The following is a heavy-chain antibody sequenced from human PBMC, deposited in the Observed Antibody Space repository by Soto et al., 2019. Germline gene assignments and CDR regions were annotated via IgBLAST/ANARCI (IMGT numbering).Heavy chain of an antibody. V-gene: IGHV6-1*01. CDR3: ARLFPYYVSSYSYLDY. D-gene: IGHD3-16*01. Sequence: SQTLSLTCAISGDSVSGNSAAWNWIRQSPSRGLEWLGRTYYRSRWYNDYAVSVKSRITVTPDTSKNQFSLHLNSVTPEDTAVYYCARLFPYYVSSYSYLDYWGQGALVTVPS. J-gene: IGHJ4*02. CDR1: GDSVSGNSAA. CDR2: TYYRSRWYN.